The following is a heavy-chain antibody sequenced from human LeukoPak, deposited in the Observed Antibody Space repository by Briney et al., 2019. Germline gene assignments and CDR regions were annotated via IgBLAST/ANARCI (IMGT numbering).Heavy chain of an antibody. J-gene: IGHJ5*02. Sequence: PSQTLSLTCTVSGDSISSGNYYWSWMRQPAGRGLEWIGRFSITGSTDYNPSLKSRVTISVDTSKNQFSLGLTSVTAADTAVYYCVRGFDPWGQGTLVTVSS. CDR3: VRGFDP. CDR2: FSITGST. CDR1: GDSISSGNYY. V-gene: IGHV4-61*02.